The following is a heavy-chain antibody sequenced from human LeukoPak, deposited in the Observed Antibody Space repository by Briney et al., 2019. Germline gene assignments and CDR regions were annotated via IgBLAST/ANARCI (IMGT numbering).Heavy chain of an antibody. V-gene: IGHV4-34*01. J-gene: IGHJ2*01. D-gene: IGHD6-13*01. CDR2: TSHGGST. Sequence: KPSETLSLTCAVYGGSFSGYYWSWIRQPPGKGLEWIGETSHGGSTRYNPSLKSRVTISVDTSKKQFSLKLSSVTAADTAVYYCARVYYSSSYDYWYFDLWGRGTLVTVSS. CDR3: ARVYYSSSYDYWYFDL. CDR1: GGSFSGYY.